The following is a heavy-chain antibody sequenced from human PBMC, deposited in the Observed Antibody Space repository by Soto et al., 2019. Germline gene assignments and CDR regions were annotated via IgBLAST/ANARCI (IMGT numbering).Heavy chain of an antibody. Sequence: QVQLQQWGAGLLKPSETLSLTCAVYGGSFSGYYWSWIRQPPGKGLEWIGKINHSGSTNYNPSLKSRVTISVDTSKNQFSLKLSSVTAADTAVYYCARGDQGIAARPTYDYWGQGTLVTVSS. V-gene: IGHV4-34*01. D-gene: IGHD6-6*01. J-gene: IGHJ4*02. CDR2: INHSGST. CDR3: ARGDQGIAARPTYDY. CDR1: GGSFSGYY.